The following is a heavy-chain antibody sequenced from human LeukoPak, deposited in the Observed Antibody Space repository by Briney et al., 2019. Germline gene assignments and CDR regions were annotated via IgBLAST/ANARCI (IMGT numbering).Heavy chain of an antibody. CDR3: ASDKCSMIVVGATNWYFDL. CDR2: INQDGSEM. CDR1: GFTFSNYW. D-gene: IGHD3-22*01. V-gene: IGHV3-7*01. Sequence: GGSLRLSCAASGFTFSNYWMSLVRQAPGKGLEWLANINQDGSEMYYVDSVKGQFTISRDNGKNSLYLQINSMRADDTAVYYCASDKCSMIVVGATNWYFDLWGRGTLVTVSS. J-gene: IGHJ2*01.